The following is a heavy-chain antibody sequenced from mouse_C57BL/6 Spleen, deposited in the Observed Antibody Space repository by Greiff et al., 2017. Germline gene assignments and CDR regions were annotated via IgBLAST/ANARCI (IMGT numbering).Heavy chain of an antibody. CDR1: GYTFTSYG. CDR3: ASLTAPWFAY. J-gene: IGHJ3*01. Sequence: VKLMESGAELARPGASVKLSCKASGYTFTSYGISWVKQRTGQGLEWIGEIYPRSGNTYYNEKFKGKATLTADKSSSTAYMELRSLTSEDSAVYFCASLTAPWFAYWGQGTLVTVSA. D-gene: IGHD4-1*01. CDR2: IYPRSGNT. V-gene: IGHV1-81*01.